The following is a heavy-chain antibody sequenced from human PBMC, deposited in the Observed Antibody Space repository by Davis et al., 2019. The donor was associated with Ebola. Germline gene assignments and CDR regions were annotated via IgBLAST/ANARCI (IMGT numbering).Heavy chain of an antibody. Sequence: SETLSLTCTVSRGSISSGTYYWGWVRQPPGKGLEWIGAIYYSGRTYYNPSLESRVTISLDTSKNQFSLKLRSVTAADTAVYFCARLSGLFSSSSGAVYFDLWGRGTLVSVSS. CDR1: RGSISSGTYY. V-gene: IGHV4-39*07. CDR3: ARLSGLFSSSSGAVYFDL. J-gene: IGHJ2*01. D-gene: IGHD6-6*01. CDR2: IYYSGRT.